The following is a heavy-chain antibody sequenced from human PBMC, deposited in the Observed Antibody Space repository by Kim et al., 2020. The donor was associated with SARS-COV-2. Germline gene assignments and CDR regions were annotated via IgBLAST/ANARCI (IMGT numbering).Heavy chain of an antibody. V-gene: IGHV1-69*13. CDR3: ARASGLPTGQWLPGDYYYYYGMDV. J-gene: IGHJ6*02. CDR2: IIPIFGTA. Sequence: SVKVSCKASGGTFSSYAISWVRQAPGQGLEWMGGIIPIFGTANYAQKFQGRVTITADESTSTAYMELSSLRSEDTAVYYCARASGLPTGQWLPGDYYYYYGMDVWGQGTTVTVSS. CDR1: GGTFSSYA. D-gene: IGHD6-19*01.